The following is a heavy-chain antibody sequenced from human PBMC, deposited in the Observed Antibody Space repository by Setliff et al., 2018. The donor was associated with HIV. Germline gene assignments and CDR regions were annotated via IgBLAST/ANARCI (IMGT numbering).Heavy chain of an antibody. V-gene: IGHV4-34*01. CDR3: ARAGVEPDSSGSSFDP. Sequence: KPSETLSLTCAVYGGSFSGYYWSWIRQPPGKGLEWIGEINHSGSTNYNPSLKSRVTISVDTSKNQFSLKLSSVTAADTAVYYCARAGVEPDSSGSSFDPWGQGTLVTVSS. CDR1: GGSFSGYY. CDR2: INHSGST. J-gene: IGHJ5*02. D-gene: IGHD3-22*01.